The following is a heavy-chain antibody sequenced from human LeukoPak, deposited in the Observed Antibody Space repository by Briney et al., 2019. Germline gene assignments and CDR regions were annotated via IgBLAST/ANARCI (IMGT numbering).Heavy chain of an antibody. J-gene: IGHJ4*02. CDR1: GYTFTDYL. Sequence: ASVKVSCKASGYTFTDYLMHWVRQAPGQGLEWMGWINPNSGDTSSAQKFQGRVTMTRDTSISTAYMELSRLRSDDTAVYYCARLADCSSSSCRSFDYWGQGTLVTVSS. CDR2: INPNSGDT. V-gene: IGHV1-2*02. D-gene: IGHD2-2*01. CDR3: ARLADCSSSSCRSFDY.